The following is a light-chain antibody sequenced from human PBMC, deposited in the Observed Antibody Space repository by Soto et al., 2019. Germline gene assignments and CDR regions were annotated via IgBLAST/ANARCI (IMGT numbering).Light chain of an antibody. Sequence: EIVLTQSPATLSLSPGERATLSCRASQSVSSYLAWYQQKPGQAPRLLIYDASNRATGIPARFSGSGSGTDFTLTINSLEPEDFAVYYCHQRSNWPLTFGGGTKVDIK. CDR1: QSVSSY. J-gene: IGKJ4*01. V-gene: IGKV3-11*01. CDR3: HQRSNWPLT. CDR2: DAS.